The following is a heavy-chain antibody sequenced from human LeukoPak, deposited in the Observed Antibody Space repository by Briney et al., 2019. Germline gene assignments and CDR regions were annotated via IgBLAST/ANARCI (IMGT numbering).Heavy chain of an antibody. CDR2: IYPGDSDT. J-gene: IGHJ5*02. CDR3: ARRYYGSGSYYNWFDP. CDR1: GYSFTSYW. V-gene: IGHV5-51*01. Sequence: PGESLKISCKGSGYSFTSYWIGWVRQMPGKGLEWMVIIYPGDSDTRYSPSFQGRFTISADKSISTAYLQWSSLKASDTAMYYCARRYYGSGSYYNWFDPWGQGTLVTVSS. D-gene: IGHD3-10*01.